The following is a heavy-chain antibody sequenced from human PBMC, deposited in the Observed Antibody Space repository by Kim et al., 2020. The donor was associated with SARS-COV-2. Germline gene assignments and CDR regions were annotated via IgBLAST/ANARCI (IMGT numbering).Heavy chain of an antibody. CDR2: ISGSGSTT. V-gene: IGHV3-48*02. J-gene: IGHJ4*02. Sequence: GGSLRLSCEASGFTFSSYNMHWVRQAPGTGLEWVSFISGSGSTTDYADSVRGRFTVSRDNAKNSVYLQMNSLRYEDTAVYYCARGFDWIFEYWGQGTLVT. CDR3: ARGFDWIFEY. CDR1: GFTFSSYN. D-gene: IGHD3-9*01.